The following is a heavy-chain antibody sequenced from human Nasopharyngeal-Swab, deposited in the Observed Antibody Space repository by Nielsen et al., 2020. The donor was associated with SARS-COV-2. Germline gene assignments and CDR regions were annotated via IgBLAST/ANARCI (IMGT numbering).Heavy chain of an antibody. D-gene: IGHD6-19*01. CDR3: AKRSNSSGWYSPFDY. Sequence: GESLKISCAASGFTFSSFWMNWVRQAPGKGLEWVSGISFSGGSTSYADSVKGRFTISRDNSKNTLSLQMNSLRADDTAVYYCAKRSNSSGWYSPFDYWGQGTLVSVSS. CDR1: GFTFSSFW. V-gene: IGHV3-23*01. J-gene: IGHJ4*02. CDR2: ISFSGGST.